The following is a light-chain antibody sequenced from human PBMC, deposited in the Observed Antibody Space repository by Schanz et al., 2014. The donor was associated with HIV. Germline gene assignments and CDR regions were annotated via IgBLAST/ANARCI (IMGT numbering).Light chain of an antibody. CDR2: DVS. Sequence: QSALTQPASVSGSPGRSITISCTGTSSDIGAYNYVSWYQQQPGKAPKLMLYDVSDRPSGVSNRFSGSKSGNTASLTVSGLQDEDEADYYCSTYTTSNPWVFGGGTKLTVL. J-gene: IGLJ3*02. CDR1: SSDIGAYNY. V-gene: IGLV2-14*03. CDR3: STYTTSNPWV.